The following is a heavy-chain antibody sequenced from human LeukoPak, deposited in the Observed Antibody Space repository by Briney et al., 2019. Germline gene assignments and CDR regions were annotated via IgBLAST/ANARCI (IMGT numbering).Heavy chain of an antibody. D-gene: IGHD3-10*01. V-gene: IGHV4-31*03. CDR2: IYYSGST. CDR1: GGSISSGGYY. CDR3: AVREGWFGESNYGMDV. Sequence: NPSETLSLTCTVSGGSISSGGYYWSWIRQHPGKGLEWIGYIYYSGSTYYNPSLKSRVTISVYTSKNQFSLKLSSVTAADTAVYYCAVREGWFGESNYGMDVWGQGTTVTVSS. J-gene: IGHJ6*02.